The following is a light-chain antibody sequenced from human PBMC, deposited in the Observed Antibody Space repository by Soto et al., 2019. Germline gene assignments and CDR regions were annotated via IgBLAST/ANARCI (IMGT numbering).Light chain of an antibody. CDR2: DVS. V-gene: IGLV2-14*01. CDR1: SSDVGGYNY. CDR3: SSYTGSSTLVV. J-gene: IGLJ2*01. Sequence: QSALTQPASVSGSPGQSITISCTGTSSDVGGYNYVSWYQQHPGKAPKLMIYDVSNRPSGVSNRFSGSKSGNTASLTISGPQADDEADYYCSSYTGSSTLVVFGGGTKLTVL.